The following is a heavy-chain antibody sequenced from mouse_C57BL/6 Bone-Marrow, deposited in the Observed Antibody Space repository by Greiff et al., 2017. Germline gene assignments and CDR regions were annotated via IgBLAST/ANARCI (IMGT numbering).Heavy chain of an antibody. CDR1: GYTFTSYW. V-gene: IGHV1-7*01. Sequence: VQVVESGAELAKPGASVKLSCKASGYTFTSYWLHWVKQRPGQGLEWIGYFNPSSGYTKYNQKFKDKATLTADKSSSPAYMQLSSLTYEVSAVYYCASLRSDYWGQGTTLTVSS. CDR3: ASLRSDY. J-gene: IGHJ2*01. CDR2: FNPSSGYT. D-gene: IGHD3-2*02.